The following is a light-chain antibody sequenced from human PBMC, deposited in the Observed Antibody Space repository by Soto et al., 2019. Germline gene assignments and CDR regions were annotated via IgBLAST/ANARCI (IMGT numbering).Light chain of an antibody. CDR1: QSISIW. Sequence: DIQMTQSPSILSASVGDSVTITCRASQSISIWLAWYQQKPGKAPKLLIYATSSLHSGVPSRFSGSVFGTDFPLNIRSLQTEDFATYFCPPNYRPPPIPFGPGTRLEI. J-gene: IGKJ5*01. CDR3: PPNYRPPPIP. CDR2: ATS. V-gene: IGKV1-39*01.